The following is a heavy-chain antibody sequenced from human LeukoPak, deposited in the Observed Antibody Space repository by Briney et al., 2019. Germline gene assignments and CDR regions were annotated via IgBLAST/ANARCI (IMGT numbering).Heavy chain of an antibody. D-gene: IGHD2-2*01. CDR3: ARARRVQVIPVAESAESFEH. J-gene: IGHJ1*01. CDR1: GYPFTSFG. Sequence: ASVKVSCKTSGYPFTSFGGSWVRQAPGQGLDWMGWISPYNGNTNFAHRVQGRLTLTTDTSTSTVYMELRSLRSDDTAVYFCARARRVQVIPVAESAESFEHWGQGTLVTVSS. CDR2: ISPYNGNT. V-gene: IGHV1-18*01.